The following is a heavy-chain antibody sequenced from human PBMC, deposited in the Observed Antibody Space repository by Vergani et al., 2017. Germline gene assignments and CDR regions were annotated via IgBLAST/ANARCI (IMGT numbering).Heavy chain of an antibody. CDR3: AKEGGSYYYGY. CDR2: ISGSGGST. D-gene: IGHD1-26*01. CDR1: GFTFSSYA. V-gene: IGHV3-23*01. J-gene: IGHJ4*02. Sequence: EVQLLESGGGLVQPGGSLRLSCAASGFTFSSYAMSWVRQAPGKGLEWVSAISGSGGSTYYPDSVKGRFSISRDNSKNTLILQMNSLRAEDTAVYYCAKEGGSYYYGYWGQGTLVTVSS.